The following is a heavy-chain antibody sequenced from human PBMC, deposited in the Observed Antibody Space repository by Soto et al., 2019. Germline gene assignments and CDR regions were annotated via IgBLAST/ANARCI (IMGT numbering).Heavy chain of an antibody. CDR2: ITSYSSTI. V-gene: IGHV3-48*02. Sequence: GGSLRLSCAAPGFTFSTYSMTWVRQAPGKGLEWVSYITSYSSTIYYADSVKGRFTISRDNAKNSLYLQMDSLRDEDTAVYYCARGGRPFDYWGQGTLVTVSS. CDR1: GFTFSTYS. J-gene: IGHJ4*02. CDR3: ARGGRPFDY.